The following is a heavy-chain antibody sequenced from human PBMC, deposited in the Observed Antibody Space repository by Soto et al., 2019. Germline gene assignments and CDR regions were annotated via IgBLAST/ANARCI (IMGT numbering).Heavy chain of an antibody. J-gene: IGHJ2*01. CDR1: GGSISSGGYY. CDR3: AREYSSSWSLQDWYFDL. CDR2: IYYSGST. D-gene: IGHD6-13*01. V-gene: IGHV4-31*03. Sequence: QVQLQESGPGLVKPSQTLSLTCTVSGGSISSGGYYWSWIRQHPGKGLEWIGYIYYSGSTYYNPSLKRRVTISVDTSKNQFSLKLSSVTAADTAVYYCAREYSSSWSLQDWYFDLWGRGTLVTVSS.